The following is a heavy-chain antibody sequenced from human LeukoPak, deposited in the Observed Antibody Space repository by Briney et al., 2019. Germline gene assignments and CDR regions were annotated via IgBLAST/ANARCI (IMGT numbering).Heavy chain of an antibody. CDR1: GGSFSGYY. CDR2: INHSGST. CDR3: ARGQGGYSSSWPYYFDY. J-gene: IGHJ4*02. V-gene: IGHV4-34*01. Sequence: KSSETLSLTCAVYGGSFSGYYWSWIRQPPGKGLEWIGEINHSGSTNYNPSLKSRVTISVDTSKNQFSLKLSSVTAADTAVYYCARGQGGYSSSWPYYFDYWGQGTLVTVSS. D-gene: IGHD6-13*01.